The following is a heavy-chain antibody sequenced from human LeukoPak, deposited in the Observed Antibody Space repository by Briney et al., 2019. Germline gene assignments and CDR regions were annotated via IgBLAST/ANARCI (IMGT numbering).Heavy chain of an antibody. Sequence: TSETLSLTCIVSGGSISSYSWNWIRQSPGKGLEWVGYISHSGTTSYNSSLKSRVTISVDTSKNQLSLKLTSVTAADTAVYYCARDVSQWELHLWGQGTLVTVSS. CDR3: ARDVSQWELHL. D-gene: IGHD1-26*01. J-gene: IGHJ4*02. CDR1: GGSISSYS. CDR2: ISHSGTT. V-gene: IGHV4-59*12.